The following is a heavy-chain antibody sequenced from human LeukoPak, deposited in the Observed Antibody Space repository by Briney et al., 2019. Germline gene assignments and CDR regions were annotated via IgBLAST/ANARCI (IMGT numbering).Heavy chain of an antibody. Sequence: SETLSLTCTVSGGSISSSSSDYYWGWVRQPPAKGLEWIGSISYSGTTYYNPSLKSRVTISADTSNNQCSLKLSSVTAADTAVYYCARHRHSHHYDYWGQGTLVTVSS. V-gene: IGHV4-39*01. CDR3: ARHRHSHHYDY. CDR2: ISYSGTT. D-gene: IGHD5-18*01. J-gene: IGHJ4*02. CDR1: GGSISSSSSDYY.